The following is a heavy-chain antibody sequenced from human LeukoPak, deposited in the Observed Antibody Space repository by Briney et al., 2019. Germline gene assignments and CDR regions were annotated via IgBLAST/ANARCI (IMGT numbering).Heavy chain of an antibody. V-gene: IGHV1-2*02. D-gene: IGHD6-13*01. Sequence: ASVKVSCKASGYTFTDYYMQWVRQAPGQGLEWMGWINPSSGGTNYAQKFQGRVTMTRDTSISTAYMDLSRLRSDDTAVYYCASGVSSSWYSDYWGKGTLVTVSS. CDR2: INPSSGGT. J-gene: IGHJ4*02. CDR1: GYTFTDYY. CDR3: ASGVSSSWYSDY.